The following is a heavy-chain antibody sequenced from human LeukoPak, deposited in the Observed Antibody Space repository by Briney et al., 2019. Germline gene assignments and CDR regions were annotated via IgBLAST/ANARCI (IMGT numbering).Heavy chain of an antibody. CDR3: AKDISVIVATEGPFDY. CDR1: GFTFDDYA. CDR2: ISWNSGSI. V-gene: IGHV3-9*01. J-gene: IGHJ4*02. Sequence: GRSLRLSCAASGFTFDDYAMHWVRQAPGKGLEWVSGISWNSGSIGYADSVKGRFTISRDNAKNSLYLQMNSLRAEDTALYYCAKDISVIVATEGPFDYWGQGTPVTVSS. D-gene: IGHD5-12*01.